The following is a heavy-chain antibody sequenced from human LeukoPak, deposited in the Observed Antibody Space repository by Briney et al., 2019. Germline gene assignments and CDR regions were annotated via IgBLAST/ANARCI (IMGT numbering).Heavy chain of an antibody. J-gene: IGHJ4*02. CDR1: GYTFTDYY. CDR2: ISGYNGNT. D-gene: IGHD1-26*01. Sequence: ASVKVSCKASGYTFTDYYIHWVRQAPGQALEWMGWISGYNGNTNYAQKLQGRVTMTTDTSTSTAYMELRSLRSDDTAVYYCARVLGGRLFDYWGQGTLVTVSS. CDR3: ARVLGGRLFDY. V-gene: IGHV1-18*04.